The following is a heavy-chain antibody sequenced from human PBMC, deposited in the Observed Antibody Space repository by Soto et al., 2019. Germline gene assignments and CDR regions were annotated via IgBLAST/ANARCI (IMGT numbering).Heavy chain of an antibody. CDR2: IWYDGSNK. J-gene: IGHJ5*02. V-gene: IGHV3-33*01. Sequence: GGSLRLSCAASGFTFSSYGMHWVRQAPGKGLEWVAVIWYDGSNKYYADSVKGRFTISRDNSKNTLYLQMNSLRAEDTAVYYCARDGYSSRKKNWFDPWGQGTLVTV. CDR3: ARDGYSSRKKNWFDP. D-gene: IGHD1-26*01. CDR1: GFTFSSYG.